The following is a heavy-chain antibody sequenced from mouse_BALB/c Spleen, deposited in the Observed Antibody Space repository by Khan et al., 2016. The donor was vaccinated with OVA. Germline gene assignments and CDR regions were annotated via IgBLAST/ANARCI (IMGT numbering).Heavy chain of an antibody. D-gene: IGHD1-1*02. Sequence: EVELVESGGDLVKPGGSLKLSCAASGFTFSNYAMSWVRQTPEKRLEWVASISSGGTTYYPDSVKGRFTISRDNARNILYLQRNSLRSEDTSMFYCARDYCFTYWGQGTLVTVSA. CDR2: ISSGGTT. CDR1: GFTFSNYA. J-gene: IGHJ3*01. V-gene: IGHV5-6-5*01. CDR3: ARDYCFTY.